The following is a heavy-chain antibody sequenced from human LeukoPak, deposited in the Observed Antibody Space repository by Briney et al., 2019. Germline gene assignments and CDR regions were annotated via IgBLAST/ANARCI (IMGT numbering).Heavy chain of an antibody. V-gene: IGHV3-23*01. CDR1: GFTFSSYA. J-gene: IGHJ2*01. Sequence: GGSLRLSCAASGFTFSSYAMSWVRQAPGKGLEWVSAISGSGGSTYYADSVKGRFTISSDNSKNTLYLQMNSLRAEDTAVYYCAKDSVNYDILTGYQNWCFDLWGRGTLVTVSS. D-gene: IGHD3-9*01. CDR2: ISGSGGST. CDR3: AKDSVNYDILTGYQNWCFDL.